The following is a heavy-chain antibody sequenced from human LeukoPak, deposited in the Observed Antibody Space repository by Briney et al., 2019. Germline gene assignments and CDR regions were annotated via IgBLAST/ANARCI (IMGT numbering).Heavy chain of an antibody. CDR2: IYYSGST. Sequence: SETLSLTCTVSGGSISSSSYYWGWIRQPPGKGLEWIGSIYYSGSTYYNPSLKSRVTISVDTSKNQFSLKLSSVTAADTAVYYCARHQCSSSPFDYWGQGTLVTVSS. V-gene: IGHV4-39*01. CDR1: GGSISSSSYY. J-gene: IGHJ4*02. CDR3: ARHQCSSSPFDY. D-gene: IGHD6-6*01.